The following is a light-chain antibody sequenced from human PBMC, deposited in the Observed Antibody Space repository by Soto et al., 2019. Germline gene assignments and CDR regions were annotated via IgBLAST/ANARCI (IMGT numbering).Light chain of an antibody. CDR2: GAS. J-gene: IGKJ5*01. CDR1: QSVSSSY. Sequence: EIVLTQSPGTLSLSPGERATLSCRASQSVSSSYLAWYQQKPGQAPRLLIYGASSRATGIPDRFSGSGSGTDVTLTISRLEPEDFAVYYFQQYGSPLTFGQGTRLEIK. V-gene: IGKV3-20*01. CDR3: QQYGSPLT.